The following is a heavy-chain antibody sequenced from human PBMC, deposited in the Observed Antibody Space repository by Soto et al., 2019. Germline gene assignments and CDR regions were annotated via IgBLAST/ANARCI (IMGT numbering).Heavy chain of an antibody. CDR3: ARGFYTATTGIDDN. CDR2: INPNSATT. Sequence: QVQLVQSGAEVKKPGASVKVSCKASGYTFTAYYLHWVRQAPGQGLEWMGWINPNSATTKYVGKFQGRVTMTRDTSISTAYMELTDLRSDDTAVYYCARGFYTATTGIDDNWGQGTLVTVSS. J-gene: IGHJ4*02. V-gene: IGHV1-2*02. D-gene: IGHD4-17*01. CDR1: GYTFTAYY.